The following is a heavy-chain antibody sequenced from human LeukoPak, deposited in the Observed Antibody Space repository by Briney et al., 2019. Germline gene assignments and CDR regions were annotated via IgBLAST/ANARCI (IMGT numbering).Heavy chain of an antibody. D-gene: IGHD1-26*01. CDR3: ARLSGSPHPPFDY. J-gene: IGHJ4*02. CDR1: GGSISSYY. CDR2: IYYSGST. Sequence: PSETLSLTCTVSGGSISSYYSSWIRHPPGKGLEWIGYIYYSGSTYYNPSLKSRVTISVDTSKNQFSLKLTSVTAADTAVYYCARLSGSPHPPFDYWGQGTLVTVSS. V-gene: IGHV4-59*08.